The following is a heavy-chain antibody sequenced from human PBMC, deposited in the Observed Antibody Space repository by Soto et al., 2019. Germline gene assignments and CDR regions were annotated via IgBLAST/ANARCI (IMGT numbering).Heavy chain of an antibody. CDR2: IKSKTDGGTT. D-gene: IGHD6-6*01. V-gene: IGHV3-15*01. CDR3: TTVRKGWQLGGGYYYYGMDV. CDR1: GFTFSNAW. J-gene: IGHJ6*02. Sequence: EVQLVESGGGLVKPGGSLRLSCAASGFTFSNAWMSWVRQAPGKGLEWVGRIKSKTDGGTTDYAAPVKGRFTISRDDSKNTLFLQMNSLKTEDTAVYYCTTVRKGWQLGGGYYYYGMDVWGQGTTVTVSS.